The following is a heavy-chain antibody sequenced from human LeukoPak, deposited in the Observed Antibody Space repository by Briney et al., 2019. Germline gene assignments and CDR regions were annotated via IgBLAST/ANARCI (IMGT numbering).Heavy chain of an antibody. V-gene: IGHV3-23*01. CDR1: GFTFSSFA. Sequence: GGSLRLSCATSGFTFSSFAMSWVRQAPGKGLEWVSTISGSGGSTNYADSVKGRFTFSRDNSKNTLYLQMNSLRAEDTAVYYCAKDLPDYGDYIEGYWGQGTLVTVSS. D-gene: IGHD4-17*01. J-gene: IGHJ4*02. CDR2: ISGSGGST. CDR3: AKDLPDYGDYIEGY.